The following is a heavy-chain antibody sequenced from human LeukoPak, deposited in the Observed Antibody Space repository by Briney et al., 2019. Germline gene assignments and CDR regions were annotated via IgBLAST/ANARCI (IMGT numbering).Heavy chain of an antibody. Sequence: SETLSLTCTVSGDSISSSSYYWGWIRQPPGKGLEWIGSIYYSGSTNYNPSLKSRVTISVDTSKNQFSLKLSSVTAADTAVYYCARLVVVAATNWFDPWGQGTLVTVSS. J-gene: IGHJ5*02. V-gene: IGHV4-39*07. CDR2: IYYSGST. D-gene: IGHD2-15*01. CDR3: ARLVVVAATNWFDP. CDR1: GDSISSSSYY.